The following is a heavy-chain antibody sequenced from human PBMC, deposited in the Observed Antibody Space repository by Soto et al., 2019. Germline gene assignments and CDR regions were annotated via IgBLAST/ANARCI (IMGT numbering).Heavy chain of an antibody. V-gene: IGHV3-64*01. D-gene: IGHD4-17*01. J-gene: IGHJ2*01. CDR2: ISSNGGST. CDR3: ARGSDYSDYVGWYFDL. Sequence: EVQLVESGGGLVQPGGSLRLSCAASGFTFSSYAMHWVRQAPGKGLEYVSAISSNGGSTYYANSVKGRFTISRDNSKNTLYLQMGSLRAEDMAVYYCARGSDYSDYVGWYFDLWGRGTLVTVSS. CDR1: GFTFSSYA.